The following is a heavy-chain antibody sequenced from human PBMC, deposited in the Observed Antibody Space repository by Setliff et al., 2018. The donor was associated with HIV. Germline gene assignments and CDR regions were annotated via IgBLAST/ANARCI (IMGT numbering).Heavy chain of an antibody. J-gene: IGHJ3*01. CDR1: GYSISSSAYY. D-gene: IGHD3-3*01. V-gene: IGHV4-39*07. Sequence: PSETLSLTCAVSGYSISSSAYYWGWVRQPPGKGLEWIGSIYYSGTAYYNPSLRSRVTILVDTSNNNFSLKLNSVTAADTAMYHCARVIASGYNFWSGYPFDAFDVWGQGTMVTVSS. CDR3: ARVIASGYNFWSGYPFDAFDV. CDR2: IYYSGTA.